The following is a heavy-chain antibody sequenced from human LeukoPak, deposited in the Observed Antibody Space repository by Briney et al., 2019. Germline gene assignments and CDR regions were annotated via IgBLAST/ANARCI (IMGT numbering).Heavy chain of an antibody. CDR2: INPSGGST. Sequence: GASVKVSCKASGYTFTSYYLYWVRQAPGQGLEWMGVINPSGGSTTSAQKFQGRVTMTRDTSKNQFSLKLSSVTAADTAVYYCARGEHSSSWSKAFDIWGQGTMVTVSS. CDR3: ARGEHSSSWSKAFDI. CDR1: GYTFTSYY. V-gene: IGHV1-46*01. D-gene: IGHD6-13*01. J-gene: IGHJ3*02.